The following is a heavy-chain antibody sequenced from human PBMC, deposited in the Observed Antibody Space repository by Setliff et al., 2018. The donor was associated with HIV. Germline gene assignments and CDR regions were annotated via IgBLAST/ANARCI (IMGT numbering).Heavy chain of an antibody. D-gene: IGHD3-22*01. CDR3: AKIQNPQGYYYDSSGYYPHPGSPDY. Sequence: SGFTFSSYGMHWVRQAPGKGLEWVAFIRYDGSNKYYADSVKGRFTISRDNSKNTLYLQMNSLRAEDTAVYYCAKIQNPQGYYYDSSGYYPHPGSPDYWGQGTLVTVSS. V-gene: IGHV3-30*02. CDR2: IRYDGSNK. J-gene: IGHJ4*02. CDR1: GFTFSSYG.